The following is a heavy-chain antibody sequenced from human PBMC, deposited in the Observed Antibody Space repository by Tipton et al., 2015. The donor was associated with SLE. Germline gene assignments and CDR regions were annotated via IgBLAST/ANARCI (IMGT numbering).Heavy chain of an antibody. J-gene: IGHJ2*01. V-gene: IGHV4-31*03. CDR3: ARDPRKWGKSYFDI. Sequence: TLSLTCTVSGVSINGGGYYWSWIRQHPGKGLEWIGHIYYSGNTHYNSSLKSRLTISVDTSKNQFSLKLTSVTAADAAMYYCARDPRKWGKSYFDIWGRGTLVTVSS. CDR1: GVSINGGGYY. CDR2: IYYSGNT. D-gene: IGHD2-8*01.